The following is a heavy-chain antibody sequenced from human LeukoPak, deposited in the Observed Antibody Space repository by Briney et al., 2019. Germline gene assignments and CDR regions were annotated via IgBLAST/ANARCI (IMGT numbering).Heavy chain of an antibody. CDR1: GFTFSSYA. CDR2: ISYDGSNK. Sequence: PGGSLRLSCAASGFTFSSYAMHWVRQAPGKGLEWVAVISYDGSNKYYADSVKGRFTISRDNSKNTLYLQMNSLRAEDTAVYYCASEGRFGEFSNWGQGTLVTVSS. D-gene: IGHD3-10*01. J-gene: IGHJ4*02. V-gene: IGHV3-30*04. CDR3: ASEGRFGEFSN.